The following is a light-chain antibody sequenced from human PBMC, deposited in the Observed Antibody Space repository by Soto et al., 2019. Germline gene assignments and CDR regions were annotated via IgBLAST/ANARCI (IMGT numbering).Light chain of an antibody. V-gene: IGKV3-20*01. CDR2: GAS. J-gene: IGKJ1*01. CDR1: QSVSSSY. CDR3: QQYGSSPGT. Sequence: EIVLTQSPGTLSLSPGERATLSCRASQSVSSSYLAWYQQKPGQAPRLLIYGASSRATGIPDRFSGSGSGTDFTLAISRLESEDFAVYYGQQYGSSPGTFGQGTKVEIK.